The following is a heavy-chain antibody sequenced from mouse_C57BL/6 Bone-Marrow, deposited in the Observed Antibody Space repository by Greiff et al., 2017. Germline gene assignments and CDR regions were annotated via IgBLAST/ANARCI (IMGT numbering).Heavy chain of an antibody. CDR3: ARWSGNRYDGYLFYYYSIDY. Sequence: VQLQQPGTELVKPGASVKLSCKASGYTFTSYWLHWVKQRPGQGLEWIGNINPSNGGTNYNEKFKSKATLTVDTSSSTAYMQLSSLTSEDSAVYYCARWSGNRYDGYLFYYYSIDYWGQGTSVTVSS. D-gene: IGHD2-3*01. CDR1: GYTFTSYW. V-gene: IGHV1-53*01. CDR2: INPSNGGT. J-gene: IGHJ4*01.